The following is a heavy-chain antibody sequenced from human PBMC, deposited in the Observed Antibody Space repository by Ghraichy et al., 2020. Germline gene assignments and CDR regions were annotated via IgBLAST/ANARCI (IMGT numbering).Heavy chain of an antibody. Sequence: SETLSLTCTVSGGSISSSSFYWGWVRQPPGKGLEWIGTIYYSGSTYYNPSLKSRVTRSVDTSKNQFSLKLSSVTAADTAVYYCASQRYSSSWGVGYFDYWGQGTLVTVSS. CDR2: IYYSGST. CDR3: ASQRYSSSWGVGYFDY. CDR1: GGSISSSSFY. D-gene: IGHD6-13*01. V-gene: IGHV4-39*07. J-gene: IGHJ4*02.